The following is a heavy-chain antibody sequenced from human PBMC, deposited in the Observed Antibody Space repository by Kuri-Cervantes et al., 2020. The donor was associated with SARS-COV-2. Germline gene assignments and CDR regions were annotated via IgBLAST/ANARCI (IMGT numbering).Heavy chain of an antibody. CDR3: ARVHIVVVTAIGSYFDY. V-gene: IGHV3-66*01. Sequence: GESLKISCAASGFTVSSNYMSWVRQTPGKGLEWVSVIYSGGSTYYADSVKGRFTISRDNSKNTLYLQMNSLRAEDTAVYYCARVHIVVVTAIGSYFDYWGPGNLVTVSS. CDR2: IYSGGST. J-gene: IGHJ4*02. CDR1: GFTVSSNY. D-gene: IGHD2-21*02.